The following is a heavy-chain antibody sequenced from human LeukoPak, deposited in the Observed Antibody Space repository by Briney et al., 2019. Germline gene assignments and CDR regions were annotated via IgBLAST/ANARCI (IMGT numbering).Heavy chain of an antibody. CDR3: APTSEAYTSHWNA. Sequence: ASVKVSCKASGYKFIDDYMHWVRQAPGQGLEWMGWINPDSGFTNYAQKFQGRVTLTRDTSISTAYMEVRRLRSDDTAVYYCAPTSEAYTSHWNAWGQGTLVTVSS. CDR1: GYKFIDDY. V-gene: IGHV1-2*02. CDR2: INPDSGFT. D-gene: IGHD1-1*01. J-gene: IGHJ5*02.